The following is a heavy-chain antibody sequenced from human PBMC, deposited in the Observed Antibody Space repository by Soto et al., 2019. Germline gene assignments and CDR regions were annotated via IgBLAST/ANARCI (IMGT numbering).Heavy chain of an antibody. Sequence: GESLKISCRGSGYSFTSYWISWVRQMPGKGLEWMGRIDPSDSYTNYSPSFQGHVTISADKSISTAYLQWSSLKASDTAMYYCARGVRFLEWYKNYYYYGMDVWGQGTTVTVSS. V-gene: IGHV5-10-1*01. J-gene: IGHJ6*02. CDR2: IDPSDSYT. CDR1: GYSFTSYW. CDR3: ARGVRFLEWYKNYYYYGMDV. D-gene: IGHD3-3*01.